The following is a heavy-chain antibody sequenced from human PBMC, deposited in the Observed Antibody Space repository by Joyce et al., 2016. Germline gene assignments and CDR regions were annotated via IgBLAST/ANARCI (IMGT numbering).Heavy chain of an antibody. CDR1: GGTFSSKA. CDR2: IIPKFGTP. V-gene: IGHV1-69*01. Sequence: QVQLVQSGAEVKKPGSSVKVSCKASGGTFSSKAITWVRQAPGQGPEWIGGIIPKFGTPNYAQKFQGRVRMTADESTSTAYMELSSLRSEDTAVYYCARGSSRVIKAFDIWGQGTMVIVSS. CDR3: ARGSSRVIKAFDI. J-gene: IGHJ3*02. D-gene: IGHD3-3*01.